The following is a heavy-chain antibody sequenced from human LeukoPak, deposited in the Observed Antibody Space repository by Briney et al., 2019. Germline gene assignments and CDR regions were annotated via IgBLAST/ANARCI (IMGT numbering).Heavy chain of an antibody. J-gene: IGHJ4*02. V-gene: IGHV3-30-3*01. CDR2: VSHDGIQT. Sequence: GGSLRLSCAASGFTFSNYAMHWVRQGLVKGRESMAVVSHDGIQTYYADSVKGRFTISRDNSKSTLFLQMNSLRAEDTAVYYCARDGGGGYNQIDFWGQGTLVTVSS. D-gene: IGHD5-24*01. CDR1: GFTFSNYA. CDR3: ARDGGGGYNQIDF.